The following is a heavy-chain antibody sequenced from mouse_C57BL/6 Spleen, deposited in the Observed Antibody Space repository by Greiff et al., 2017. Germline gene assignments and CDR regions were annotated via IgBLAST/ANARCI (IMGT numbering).Heavy chain of an antibody. CDR2: IWSGGST. J-gene: IGHJ4*01. CDR1: GFSLTSYG. D-gene: IGHD2-2*01. V-gene: IGHV2-2*01. Sequence: VKLVESGPGLVQPSQSLSITCTVSGFSLTSYGVHWVRQSPGKGLEWLGVIWSGGSTDYNAAFISRLSISKDNSKSQVFFKMNSLQADDTAIYYCARKGGLRFFYYAMDYWGQGTSVTVSS. CDR3: ARKGGLRFFYYAMDY.